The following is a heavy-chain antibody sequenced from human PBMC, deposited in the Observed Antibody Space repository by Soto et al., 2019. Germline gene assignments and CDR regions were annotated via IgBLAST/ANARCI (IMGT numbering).Heavy chain of an antibody. CDR2: IYYSGST. CDR3: ARDKWELPPGGFYYYYGMDV. CDR1: GGSVSSGSYY. D-gene: IGHD1-26*01. Sequence: SETLSLTCTVSGGSVSSGSYYWSWIRQPPEKGLEWIGYIYYSGSTNYNPSLKSRVTISVDTSKNQFSLKLSSVTAADTAVYYCARDKWELPPGGFYYYYGMDVWGQGTTVTVSS. V-gene: IGHV4-61*01. J-gene: IGHJ6*02.